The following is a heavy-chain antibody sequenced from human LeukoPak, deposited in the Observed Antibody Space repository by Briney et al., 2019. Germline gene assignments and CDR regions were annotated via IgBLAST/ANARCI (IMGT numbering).Heavy chain of an antibody. J-gene: IGHJ3*02. CDR1: GGSISSSSYY. CDR2: IYYSGST. Sequence: SETLSLTCTVSGGSISSSSYYWGWIRQPPGKGLEWIGSIYYSGSTYYNPSLKSRVTISVDTSKNQFSLKLSSVTAADTAVYYCARDGSYYDILTGYTNDAFDIWGQGTMVTVSS. D-gene: IGHD3-9*01. CDR3: ARDGSYYDILTGYTNDAFDI. V-gene: IGHV4-39*07.